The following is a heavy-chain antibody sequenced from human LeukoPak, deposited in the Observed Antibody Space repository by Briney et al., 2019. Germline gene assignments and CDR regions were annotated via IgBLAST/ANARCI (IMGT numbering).Heavy chain of an antibody. CDR1: GFTFSSYG. CDR3: AKEVNVVVPAAIV. CDR2: IRYDGSNK. D-gene: IGHD2-2*01. V-gene: IGHV3-30*02. Sequence: PGGSLRLSCAASGFTFSSYGMHWVRQAPGKGLEWVAFIRYDGSNKYYADSVKGRFTISRDNSKNTLYLQMNSLRTEDTAVYYCAKEVNVVVPAAIVWGQGTLVTVSS. J-gene: IGHJ4*02.